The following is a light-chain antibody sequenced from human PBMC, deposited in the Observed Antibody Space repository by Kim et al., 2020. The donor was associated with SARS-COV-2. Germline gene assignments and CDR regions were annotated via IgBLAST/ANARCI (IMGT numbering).Light chain of an antibody. CDR3: GTWDSSLSAGGV. V-gene: IGLV1-51*01. CDR1: SSNIGNNY. J-gene: IGLJ3*02. Sequence: KVTIPCSGSSSNIGNNYVSWYQQLPGTAPKLLIYDNNKRPSGIPDRFSGSKSGTSATLGITGLQTGDEADYYCGTWDSSLSAGGVFGGGTQLTVL. CDR2: DNN.